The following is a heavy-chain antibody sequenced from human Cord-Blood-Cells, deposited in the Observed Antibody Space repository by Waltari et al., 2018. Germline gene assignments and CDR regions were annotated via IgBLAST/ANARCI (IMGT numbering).Heavy chain of an antibody. Sequence: HVQLVQSGAEVKKPGASAKVSCKASGSTFTGYSMHWVRQAPGQGLEWMGRINPNSGGTNYAQKFQGRVTMTRDTSISTAYMELSRLRSDDTAVYYCARDLDGHNWFDPWGQGTLVTVSS. D-gene: IGHD1-1*01. CDR3: ARDLDGHNWFDP. J-gene: IGHJ5*02. V-gene: IGHV1-2*06. CDR1: GSTFTGYS. CDR2: INPNSGGT.